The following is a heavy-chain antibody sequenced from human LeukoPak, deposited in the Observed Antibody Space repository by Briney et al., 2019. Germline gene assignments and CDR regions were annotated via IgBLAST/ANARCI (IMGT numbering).Heavy chain of an antibody. V-gene: IGHV4-34*01. CDR1: GGSFSGYY. CDR2: INHSGST. J-gene: IGHJ6*04. D-gene: IGHD3-10*01. CDR3: ARTTMVRGGYYYYYGMDV. Sequence: SETLSLTCAVYGGSFSGYYWSWIRQPPGKGLEWIGEINHSGSTNYNPSLTSRVTISVDTSKNQFFLKLSSVTAADTAVYYCARTTMVRGGYYYYYGMDVWGKGTTVTVSS.